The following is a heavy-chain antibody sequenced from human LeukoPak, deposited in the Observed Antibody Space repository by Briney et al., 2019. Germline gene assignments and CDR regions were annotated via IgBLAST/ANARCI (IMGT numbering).Heavy chain of an antibody. J-gene: IGHJ3*02. CDR1: EFTFSSYS. CDR2: ISSSGGNT. CDR3: ARGGYHPYALDI. V-gene: IGHV3-21*01. Sequence: NPGGSLRLSCAASEFTFSSYSMNWVRQAPGKGLEWVSSISSSGGNTYYADSLRGRFTISRDNAKNSLYLQMNSLRDEDTAVYYCARGGYHPYALDIWGQGTMVTVFS. D-gene: IGHD3-22*01.